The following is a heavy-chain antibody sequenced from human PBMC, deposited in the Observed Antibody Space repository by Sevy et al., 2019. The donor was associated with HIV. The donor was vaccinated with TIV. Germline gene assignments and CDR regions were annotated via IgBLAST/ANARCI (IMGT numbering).Heavy chain of an antibody. CDR3: ARERPFYGSGSYALGWFDP. Sequence: GGSLRLSCAASEFTFSDYYMSWIRQAPGKGLEWVSYISSSGSTIYYADSVKGRFTISRDNAKNSLYLQMNSLRAEDTAVYYCARERPFYGSGSYALGWFDPWGQGTLVTVSS. J-gene: IGHJ5*02. D-gene: IGHD3-10*01. CDR1: EFTFSDYY. CDR2: ISSSGSTI. V-gene: IGHV3-11*01.